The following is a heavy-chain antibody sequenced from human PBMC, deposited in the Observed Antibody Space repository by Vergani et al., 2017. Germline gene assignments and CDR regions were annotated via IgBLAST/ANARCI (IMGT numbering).Heavy chain of an antibody. J-gene: IGHJ4*02. Sequence: EVQLLESGGGLVQPGGSLRLSCAASGFTFSSYAMSWVRQAPGKGLEWVSSISSSSSYIYYADSVKGRFTISRDNAKNSLYLQMNSLRAEDTAVYYGARDLFYYDSSGYYSGFFDYWGQGTLVTVSS. D-gene: IGHD3-22*01. CDR1: GFTFSSYA. V-gene: IGHV3-21*01. CDR2: ISSSSSYI. CDR3: ARDLFYYDSSGYYSGFFDY.